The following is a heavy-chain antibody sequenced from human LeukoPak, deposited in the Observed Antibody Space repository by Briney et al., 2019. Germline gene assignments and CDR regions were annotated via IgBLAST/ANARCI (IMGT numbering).Heavy chain of an antibody. Sequence: GGSLRLSCAASGFTFSSYSMNWVRQAPGKGLEWVSSISSSSSYIYYADSVKGRFTISRGNAKNSLCLQMNSLRAEDTAVYYCARDKWYGEHYYMDVWGKGTTVTISS. CDR3: ARDKWYGEHYYMDV. D-gene: IGHD3-10*01. CDR1: GFTFSSYS. V-gene: IGHV3-21*01. J-gene: IGHJ6*03. CDR2: ISSSSSYI.